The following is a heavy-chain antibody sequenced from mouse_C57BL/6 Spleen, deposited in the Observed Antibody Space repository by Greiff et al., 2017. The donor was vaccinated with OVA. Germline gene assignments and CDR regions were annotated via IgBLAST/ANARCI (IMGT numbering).Heavy chain of an antibody. D-gene: IGHD2-1*01. CDR1: GFTFSDYY. Sequence: EVMLVESEGGLVQPGSSMKLSCTASGFTFSDYYMAWVRQVPEKGLEWVANINYDGSSTYYLDSLKSRFIISRDNAKNILYLPMSSLKSEDTATLNCAKAGAMYCGKDDYWGQGTTLTVSS. V-gene: IGHV5-16*01. CDR2: INYDGSST. J-gene: IGHJ2*01. CDR3: AKAGAMYCGKDDY.